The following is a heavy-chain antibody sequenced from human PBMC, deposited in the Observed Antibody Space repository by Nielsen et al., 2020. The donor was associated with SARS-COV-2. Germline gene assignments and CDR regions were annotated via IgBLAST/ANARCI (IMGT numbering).Heavy chain of an antibody. Sequence: GESLKISCAASGFTFSSYGMHWVRQAPGKGLEWVAVISYDGSNKYYADSVKGRFTISRDNSKNTLYLQMNSLRAEDTAVYYCAKEAHIVATIASWFDYWGQGTLVTVSS. CDR1: GFTFSSYG. J-gene: IGHJ4*02. CDR2: ISYDGSNK. V-gene: IGHV3-30*18. D-gene: IGHD5-12*01. CDR3: AKEAHIVATIASWFDY.